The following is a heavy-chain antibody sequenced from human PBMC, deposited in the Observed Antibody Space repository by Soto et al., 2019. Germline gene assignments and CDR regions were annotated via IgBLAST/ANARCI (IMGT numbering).Heavy chain of an antibody. CDR3: ARDLPKTGNHWYFDL. CDR2: IKQDGSEK. Sequence: GGSLRLSCAASGFTFSSYWMSWVRQAPGKGLEWVANIKQDGSEKYYVDSVKGRFTISRDNAKNSLYLQMNSLRAEDTAVYYCARDLPKTGNHWYFDLWGRDTLVTVSS. V-gene: IGHV3-7*01. D-gene: IGHD7-27*01. J-gene: IGHJ2*01. CDR1: GFTFSSYW.